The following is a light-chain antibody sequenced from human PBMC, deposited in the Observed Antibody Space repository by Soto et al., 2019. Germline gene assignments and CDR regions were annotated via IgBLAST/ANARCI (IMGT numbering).Light chain of an antibody. Sequence: DIVMTQSPDSLAVSLGERATINCKSSQSVLYSSNNKKYSAWYQQKPGQPPKLLIYWASTRESGVPDRFSGSGSGTDFTLTISSLQAEDVAVYYCQQYLGIPRTFGQGTKVEIK. V-gene: IGKV4-1*01. J-gene: IGKJ1*01. CDR2: WAS. CDR3: QQYLGIPRT. CDR1: QSVLYSSNNKKY.